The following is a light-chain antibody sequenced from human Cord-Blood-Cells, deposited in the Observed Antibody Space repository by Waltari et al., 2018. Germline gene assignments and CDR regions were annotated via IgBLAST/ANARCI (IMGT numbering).Light chain of an antibody. J-gene: IGKJ2*01. CDR2: AAS. CDR1: QSSSSY. V-gene: IGKV1-39*01. Sequence: IQMTQSPSSLSASVGVRGTITCRASQSSSSYLNWYQQKPGKAPKLLIYAASSLQSGVPSRFSGSGSGTGFTLTISSLQPEDFAAYYCQQSYSSPRTFRQGTKREIK. CDR3: QQSYSSPRT.